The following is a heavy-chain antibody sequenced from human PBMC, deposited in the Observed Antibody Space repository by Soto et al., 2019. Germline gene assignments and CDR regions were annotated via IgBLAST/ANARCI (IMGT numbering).Heavy chain of an antibody. CDR2: IIPMFGTA. D-gene: IGHD5-18*01. V-gene: IGHV1-69*12. CDR3: ASGIQLWLRRINNGYSG. CDR1: GGTFSTYA. J-gene: IGHJ4*02. Sequence: QVQLVQSGAEVKKPESSVNVSCKAPGGTFSTYAISWVRQAPGQGLEWMGGIIPMFGTANYAQRFQDRVTITADESTNTVYMELSSLRSEDTAVYFCASGIQLWLRRINNGYSGWGQGTLVTVPS.